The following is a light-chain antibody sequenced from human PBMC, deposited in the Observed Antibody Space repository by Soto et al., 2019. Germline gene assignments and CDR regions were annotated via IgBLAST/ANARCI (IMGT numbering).Light chain of an antibody. CDR2: EGS. J-gene: IGLJ2*01. V-gene: IGLV2-23*01. CDR3: CSYAGSSTLV. Sequence: QSVLTQPASVSGSPGQSITISCTGTSSDVGSYKFVSWYQQHPGKAPKLMIYEGSKRPSGVSNRFSGSKSGNTASLTISGLQAEDEADYHCCSYAGSSTLVFGGGTKVTVL. CDR1: SSDVGSYKF.